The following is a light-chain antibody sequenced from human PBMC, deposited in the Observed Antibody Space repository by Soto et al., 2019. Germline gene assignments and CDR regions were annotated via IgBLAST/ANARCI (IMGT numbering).Light chain of an antibody. V-gene: IGKV1-5*03. CDR1: QTISSW. J-gene: IGKJ1*01. CDR2: KAS. Sequence: DIQMTQSPSTLSGSVGDRVTITCRASQTISSWLAWYQKKPGKAPKLLIYKASTLKSGVPSRFSGSGSGTEFTLTISSLQPDDVATYYFQHYNSYSVAFGQGTKVELK. CDR3: QHYNSYSVA.